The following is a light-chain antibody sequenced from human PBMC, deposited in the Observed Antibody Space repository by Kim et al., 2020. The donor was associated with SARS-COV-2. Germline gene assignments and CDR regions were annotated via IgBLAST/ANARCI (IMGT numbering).Light chain of an antibody. Sequence: EVVMTQSPATLSVSPGGRATLSCRASQSVSSNLAWYQHKPGQAPSLLIYGASTRAAGIPARFSGSGSGTEFTLTISSLQSEDFVLYYCQQYNNWPYTFGQGTKLEIK. CDR3: QQYNNWPYT. V-gene: IGKV3-15*01. CDR1: QSVSSN. J-gene: IGKJ2*01. CDR2: GAS.